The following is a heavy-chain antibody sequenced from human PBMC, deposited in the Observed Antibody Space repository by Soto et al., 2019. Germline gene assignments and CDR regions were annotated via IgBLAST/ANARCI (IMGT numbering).Heavy chain of an antibody. V-gene: IGHV4-59*01. J-gene: IGHJ6*02. CDR3: ARAPMVRGVIYGMDV. Sequence: PSETLSLTCTVSGGSISSYYWSWIRQPPGKGLEWIGYIYYSGSTNYNPSLKSRVTILVDTSKNQFSLKLSSVTAADTAVYYCARAPMVRGVIYGMDVWGQGTTVTVSS. CDR2: IYYSGST. CDR1: GGSISSYY. D-gene: IGHD3-10*01.